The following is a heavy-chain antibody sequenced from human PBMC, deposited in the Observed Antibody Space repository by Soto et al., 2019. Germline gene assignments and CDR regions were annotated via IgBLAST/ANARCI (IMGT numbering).Heavy chain of an antibody. D-gene: IGHD5-12*01. Sequence: PSETLSLTCTVSGGSIGSGDYYWSWIRQPPGKGLEWIGYIYYSGSTYYDPSLKSRVTISVDTSKNQFSLKLSSVTAADTAVYYCARGRDGYNLFAYWGQGTLVTVSS. V-gene: IGHV4-30-4*01. J-gene: IGHJ4*02. CDR2: IYYSGST. CDR3: ARGRDGYNLFAY. CDR1: GGSIGSGDYY.